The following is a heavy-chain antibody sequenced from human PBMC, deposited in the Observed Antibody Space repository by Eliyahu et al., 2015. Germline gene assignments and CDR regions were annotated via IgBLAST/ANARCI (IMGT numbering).Heavy chain of an antibody. V-gene: IGHV3-64D*08. CDR1: GFAFNKYA. CDR2: IGGRGSDT. J-gene: IGHJ4*02. D-gene: IGHD3-10*01. CDR3: AISFAAGGYYXDY. Sequence: QLVESGGXFVPPGGSLXLSCSXSGFAFNKYAVHWIRQPPGRGLEYVAAIGGRGSDTYYGDSVSGRFSISRDNPKNTLYLQMTSLTPEDTAFYYCAISFAAGGYYXDYWGQGILVTVAX.